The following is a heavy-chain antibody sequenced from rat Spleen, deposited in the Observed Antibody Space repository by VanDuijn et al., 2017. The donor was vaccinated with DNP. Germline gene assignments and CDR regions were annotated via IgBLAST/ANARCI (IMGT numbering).Heavy chain of an antibody. CDR3: ARPDY. V-gene: IGHV5-7*01. Sequence: EVQLVESGGGLVQPGRSLKLSCAGSGFTFSDYNMAWVRQAPRKGLEWVATISYDGSSTYYRDSVKGRFTTSRDNAKSTLYLQMDSLRSEDTATYYCARPDYWGQGVMVTVSS. J-gene: IGHJ2*01. CDR1: GFTFSDYN. CDR2: ISYDGSST.